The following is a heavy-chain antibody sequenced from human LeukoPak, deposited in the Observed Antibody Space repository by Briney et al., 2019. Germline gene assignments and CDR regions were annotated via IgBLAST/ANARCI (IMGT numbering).Heavy chain of an antibody. Sequence: SGTLSLTCAVSGGSISSSNWWNWVRQPPGKGLEWIAFIHSSGTTNYNPSLKSRVSISVDTSNSQFSLNVNSVTAADTAVYYCARGGASSEWFDPWGQGTLVTVSS. D-gene: IGHD6-25*01. CDR2: IHSSGTT. CDR3: ARGGASSEWFDP. V-gene: IGHV4-4*02. CDR1: GGSISSSNW. J-gene: IGHJ5*02.